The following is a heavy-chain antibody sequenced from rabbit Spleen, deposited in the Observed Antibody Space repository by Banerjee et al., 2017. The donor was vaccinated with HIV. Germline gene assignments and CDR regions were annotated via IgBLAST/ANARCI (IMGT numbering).Heavy chain of an antibody. J-gene: IGHJ6*01. CDR2: IDVSGGSST. CDR3: ARSGYVGGDYTWDL. Sequence: QSLEEYGGDLVKPGASLTLTCKASGLDFSSSYWICWVRQAPGKGLEWIACIDVSGGSSTHYASWAKGRFTVSKTSSTTATLQMSSLTVADTATYFCARSGYVGGDYTWDLWGPGTLVTVS. CDR1: GLDFSSSYW. D-gene: IGHD1-1*01. V-gene: IGHV1S40*01.